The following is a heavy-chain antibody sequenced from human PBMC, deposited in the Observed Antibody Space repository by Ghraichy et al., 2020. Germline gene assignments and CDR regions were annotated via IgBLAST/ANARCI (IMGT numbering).Heavy chain of an antibody. CDR2: ISGSGDNT. CDR3: AVLRYFDWPL. J-gene: IGHJ4*02. V-gene: IGHV3-23*01. Sequence: GESLNISCAASGFTFSSYAMNWVRQAPGKGLEWVSGISGSGDNTYYADSVQGRFTISRDNSKNTLYLQMNSLRAEDTAIYYCAVLRYFDWPLWGQGTLVTVSS. CDR1: GFTFSSYA. D-gene: IGHD3-9*01.